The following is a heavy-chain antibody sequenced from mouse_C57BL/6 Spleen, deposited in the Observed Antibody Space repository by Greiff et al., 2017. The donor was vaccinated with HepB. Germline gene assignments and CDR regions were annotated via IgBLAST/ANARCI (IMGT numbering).Heavy chain of an antibody. V-gene: IGHV1-82*01. CDR2: IYPGDGDT. CDR3: ARSGVYGYDALYYYAMDY. D-gene: IGHD2-2*01. Sequence: QVQLQQSGPELVKPGASVKISCKASGYAFSSSWMNWVKQRPGKGLEWIGRIYPGDGDTNYNGKFKGKATLTADKSSSTAYMQLSSLTSEDSAVYFCARSGVYGYDALYYYAMDYWGQGTSVTVSS. CDR1: GYAFSSSW. J-gene: IGHJ4*01.